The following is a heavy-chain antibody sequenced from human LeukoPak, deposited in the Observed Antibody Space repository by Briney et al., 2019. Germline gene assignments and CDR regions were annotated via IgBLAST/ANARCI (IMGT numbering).Heavy chain of an antibody. CDR1: GGSISSSTYY. J-gene: IGHJ4*02. CDR2: IYYSGTT. V-gene: IGHV4-39*07. CDR3: ARIAVAGTVDY. D-gene: IGHD6-19*01. Sequence: SETLSLTCTVSGGSISSSTYYWGWIRQPPGKGLEWIGGIYYSGTTYYNPSLKSRVTISVDTSKNQFSLKLSSVTAADTAVYYCARIAVAGTVDYWGQGTLVTVSS.